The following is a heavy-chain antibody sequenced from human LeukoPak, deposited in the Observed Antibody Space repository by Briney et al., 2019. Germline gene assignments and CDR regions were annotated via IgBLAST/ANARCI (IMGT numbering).Heavy chain of an antibody. CDR2: IIPTLGIA. CDR3: AGPSYCIGDGCLYLLDY. CDR1: GVTLSTYG. D-gene: IGHD2-15*01. Sequence: SVKVSCKASGVTLSTYGINWVRQAPGQGLEWMGTIIPTLGIANYAQKLQGRLTIIADMSASTAYMELSSLTSDDTAVYYCAGPSYCIGDGCLYLLDYWGQGTLVTVSS. V-gene: IGHV1-69*04. J-gene: IGHJ4*02.